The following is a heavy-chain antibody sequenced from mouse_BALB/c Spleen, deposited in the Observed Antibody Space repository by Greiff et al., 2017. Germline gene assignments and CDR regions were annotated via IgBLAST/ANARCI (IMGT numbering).Heavy chain of an antibody. V-gene: IGHV5-6-3*01. CDR1: GFTFSSYG. CDR2: INSNGGST. D-gene: IGHD2-1*01. J-gene: IGHJ4*01. CDR3: ARGRDYYGNFDAMDY. Sequence: EVMLVESGGGLVQPGGSLKLSCAASGFTFSSYGMSWVRQTPDKRLELVATINSNGGSTYYPDSVKGRFTISRDNAKNTLYLQMSSLKSEDTAMYYCARGRDYYGNFDAMDYWGQGTSVTVSS.